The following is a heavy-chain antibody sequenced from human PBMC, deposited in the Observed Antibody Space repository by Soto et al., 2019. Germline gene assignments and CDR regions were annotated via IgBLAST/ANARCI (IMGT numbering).Heavy chain of an antibody. J-gene: IGHJ3*02. CDR2: ISYDGSNK. Sequence: GGSLILSCAASGFTFSSYGMHWVRQAPGKGLEWVAVISYDGSNKYYADSVKGRFTISRDNSKNTLYLQMNSLRAEDTAVYYCAKGTRGGDAFDIWGQGTMVTVSS. D-gene: IGHD3-10*01. V-gene: IGHV3-30*18. CDR3: AKGTRGGDAFDI. CDR1: GFTFSSYG.